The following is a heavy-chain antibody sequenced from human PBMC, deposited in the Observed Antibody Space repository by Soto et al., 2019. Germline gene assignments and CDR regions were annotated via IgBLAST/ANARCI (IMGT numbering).Heavy chain of an antibody. D-gene: IGHD6-25*01. CDR3: ARESGGYDSSTRYGLDV. CDR2: IYYSGST. Sequence: SLSLTCSVSGGSISSVGHYWTWIRQQPGKGLEWIGYIYYSGSTDYNPSLKSRVTISVDRSKNQFSLNLSSVTAADTAIYYCARESGGYDSSTRYGLDVWGQGTTVTVSS. J-gene: IGHJ6*02. V-gene: IGHV4-31*03. CDR1: GGSISSVGHY.